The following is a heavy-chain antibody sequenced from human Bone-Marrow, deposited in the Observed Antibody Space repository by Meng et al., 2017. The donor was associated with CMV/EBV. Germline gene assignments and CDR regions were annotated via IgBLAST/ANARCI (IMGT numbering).Heavy chain of an antibody. D-gene: IGHD4-23*01. Sequence: ASVKVSCKASGYTFTGYYMHWVRQAPGQGLEWMGWINPNSGGTNYAQKFQGRVTRTRDTSISTAYMELSRLRSDDTAVYYCARGWTTVGTGSCDDYWGQGTLVTFTS. V-gene: IGHV1-2*02. CDR2: INPNSGGT. J-gene: IGHJ4*02. CDR3: ARGWTTVGTGSCDDY. CDR1: GYTFTGYY.